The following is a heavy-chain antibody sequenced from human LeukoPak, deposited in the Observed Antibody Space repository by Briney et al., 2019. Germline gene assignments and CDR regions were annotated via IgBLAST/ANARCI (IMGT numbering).Heavy chain of an antibody. CDR1: GGSFSGYY. Sequence: SETLSLTCAVYGGSFSGYYWSWLRQPPGKGLEWIGEINHSGRTNYNPSLKSRVTISVDTSKNQISLKLRSVTAADTAVYYCARVDFWRSYYYYYYMDVWGKGTTVTVSS. V-gene: IGHV4-34*01. CDR3: ARVDFWRSYYYYYYMDV. J-gene: IGHJ6*03. D-gene: IGHD3-3*01. CDR2: INHSGRT.